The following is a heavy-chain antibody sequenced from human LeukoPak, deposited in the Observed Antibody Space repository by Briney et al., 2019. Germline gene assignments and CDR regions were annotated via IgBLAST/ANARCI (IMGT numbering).Heavy chain of an antibody. Sequence: GGSLRLSCAASGFTFDDYAMHWVRQAPGKGLEWVSGISWNSGSIGYADSVKGRFTISRDNSKNTLYLQMNSLRAEDTAVYYCARGRLGTWFGELKAWGQGTLVTVSS. CDR1: GFTFDDYA. V-gene: IGHV3-9*01. D-gene: IGHD3-10*01. J-gene: IGHJ5*02. CDR2: ISWNSGSI. CDR3: ARGRLGTWFGELKA.